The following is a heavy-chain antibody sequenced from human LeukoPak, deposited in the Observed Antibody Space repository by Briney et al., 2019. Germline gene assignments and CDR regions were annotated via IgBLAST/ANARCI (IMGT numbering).Heavy chain of an antibody. J-gene: IGHJ4*02. V-gene: IGHV4-34*01. CDR2: INHSGST. CDR3: AILPYCDSSYDY. Sequence: SETLSLTCAVYGGSFSGYYWSWIRQPPGKGLEWIGEINHSGSTNYNPSLKSRVTISVDTSKNQFSLKLSSVTAADTAVYYCAILPYCDSSYDYWGQGTLVTVSS. CDR1: GGSFSGYY. D-gene: IGHD3-22*01.